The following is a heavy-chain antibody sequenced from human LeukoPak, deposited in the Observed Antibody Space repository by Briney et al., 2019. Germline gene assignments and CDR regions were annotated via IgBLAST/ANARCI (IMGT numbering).Heavy chain of an antibody. CDR3: ARDLDIVVVAAALRRYGLDV. CDR1: GYTFTSYG. Sequence: ASVKVSCKASGYTFTSYGISWVRQAPGQGLEWMGWISPFNGNTNYAQKVKGRVTMTTDTSTSTVYMELRSLRSDDTAVYYCARDLDIVVVAAALRRYGLDVWGQGTTVTVSS. CDR2: ISPFNGNT. V-gene: IGHV1-18*01. D-gene: IGHD2-15*01. J-gene: IGHJ6*02.